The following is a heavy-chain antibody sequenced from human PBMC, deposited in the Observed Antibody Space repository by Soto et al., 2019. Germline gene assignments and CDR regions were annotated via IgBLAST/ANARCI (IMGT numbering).Heavy chain of an antibody. Sequence: LSLTCTVSRGSLNIYYWSWIRQPPGKGLEWIGYINDNGNTNYNPSLRSRVTISVDTSKSQFSLKLGSVTAADTAVYYCAKYVSRGYYCDSWGQGTLVTVSS. CDR3: AKYVSRGYYCDS. CDR1: RGSLNIYY. J-gene: IGHJ5*01. CDR2: INDNGNT. V-gene: IGHV4-59*01. D-gene: IGHD3-22*01.